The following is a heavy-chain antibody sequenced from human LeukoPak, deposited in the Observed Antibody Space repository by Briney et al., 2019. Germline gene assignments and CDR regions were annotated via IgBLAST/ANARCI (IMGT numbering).Heavy chain of an antibody. J-gene: IGHJ4*02. CDR2: INPNSGGT. V-gene: IGHV1-2*02. Sequence: ASVKVSCKTSGYAFTDSYLHWVRQAPGQGLEWMGWINPNSGGTNYAQKFQGRVTMTRDTSISTAYMELSRLRSDDTAVYYCARDLGSSSGNVDYWGQGTLVTVSS. CDR3: ARDLGSSSGNVDY. D-gene: IGHD6-6*01. CDR1: GYAFTDSY.